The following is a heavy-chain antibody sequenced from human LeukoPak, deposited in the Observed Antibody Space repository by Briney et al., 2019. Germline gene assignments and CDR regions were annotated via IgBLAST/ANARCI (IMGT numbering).Heavy chain of an antibody. CDR1: GGSISSYY. CDR3: ARDGSDCADYYYYYYMDV. Sequence: SETLSLTCTVSGGSISSYYWSWIRQPAGKGLEWIGRIHSTGSTNYNPSLKSRVTMSVDTSKNQFSLKLNSVTAADTAVYYCARDGSDCADYYYYYYMDVWGKGTTVTVSS. V-gene: IGHV4-4*07. D-gene: IGHD2-21*02. J-gene: IGHJ6*03. CDR2: IHSTGST.